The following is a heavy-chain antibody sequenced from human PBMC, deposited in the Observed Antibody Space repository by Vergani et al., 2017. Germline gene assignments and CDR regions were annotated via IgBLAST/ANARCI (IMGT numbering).Heavy chain of an antibody. J-gene: IGHJ1*01. V-gene: IGHV3-33*01. CDR1: GFTFSSYG. D-gene: IGHD3-22*01. CDR3: ARDGDSSGYYHEYFQH. CDR2: IWYDGSNK. Sequence: QVQLVESGGGVVQPGRSLRLSCAASGFTFSSYGMHWVRQAPGKGLEWVAVIWYDGSNKYYADSVKGRFTISRDNSKNTLYLQMNSLRADDTAVYYCARDGDSSGYYHEYFQHWGQGTLVTVSS.